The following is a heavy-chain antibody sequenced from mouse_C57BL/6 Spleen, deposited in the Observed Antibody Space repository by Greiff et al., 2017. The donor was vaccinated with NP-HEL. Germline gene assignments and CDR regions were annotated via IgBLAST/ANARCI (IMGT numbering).Heavy chain of an antibody. V-gene: IGHV2-9-1*01. D-gene: IGHD2-14*01. CDR2: IWTGGGT. J-gene: IGHJ2*01. Sequence: VQLVESGPGLVAPSQSLSITCTVSGFSLTSYAISWVRQPPGKGLEWLGVIWTGGGTNYNSAHKSSLSISKVNSKSQVFLKMNRLQTDDTARYYCARGYCGPADYFDYWGQGTTLTVSS. CDR1: GFSLTSYA. CDR3: ARGYCGPADYFDY.